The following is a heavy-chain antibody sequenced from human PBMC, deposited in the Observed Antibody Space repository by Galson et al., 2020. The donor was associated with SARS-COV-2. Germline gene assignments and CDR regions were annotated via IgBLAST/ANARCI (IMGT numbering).Heavy chain of an antibody. CDR2: IQSKTDGGTT. V-gene: IGHV3-15*01. CDR3: TTAFWESEEFDY. Sequence: GGSMRLSCAAYGFTFSNAWMSWVRQAPGNGLEWVGRIQSKTDGGTTDYAAPVKGRFTISRDDSKNTLYLQMNSLTTEDTAVYYCTTAFWESEEFDYGGQGTLVTVSS. J-gene: IGHJ4*02. D-gene: IGHD3-3*01. CDR1: GFTFSNAW.